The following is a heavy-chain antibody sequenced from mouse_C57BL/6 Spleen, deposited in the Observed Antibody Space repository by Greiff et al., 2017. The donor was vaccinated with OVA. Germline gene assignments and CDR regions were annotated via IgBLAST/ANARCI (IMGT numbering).Heavy chain of an antibody. CDR2: IYPGDGDT. CDR1: GYAFSSSW. V-gene: IGHV1-82*01. J-gene: IGHJ4*01. D-gene: IGHD2-1*01. CDR3: ALYYGNYSYAMDY. Sequence: QVQLKESGPELVKPGASVKISCKASGYAFSSSWMNWVKQRPGKGLEWIGRIYPGDGDTNYNGKFKGKATLTADKSSSTAYMQLSSLTSEDSAVYFCALYYGNYSYAMDYWGQGTSVTVSS.